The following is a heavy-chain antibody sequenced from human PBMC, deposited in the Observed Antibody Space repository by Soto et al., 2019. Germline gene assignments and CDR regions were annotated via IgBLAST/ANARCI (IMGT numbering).Heavy chain of an antibody. J-gene: IGHJ6*02. CDR3: ARYSNNWFQTEGMDV. CDR2: IDASGNT. CDR1: VDSITTYY. D-gene: IGHD6-13*01. V-gene: IGHV4-4*07. Sequence: SETLSLTCTVSVDSITTYYWSWIRQPAGKGLEWIGRIDASGNTNYNPSLNSRVTMSIDTSKKQFSLKLTSVTAADTAIYYCARYSNNWFQTEGMDVWGQGTTFTFYS.